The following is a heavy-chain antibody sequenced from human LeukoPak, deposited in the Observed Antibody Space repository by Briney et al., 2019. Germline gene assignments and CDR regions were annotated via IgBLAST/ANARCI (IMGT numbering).Heavy chain of an antibody. CDR3: ARGLIIGSHVFDF. CDR1: GFTVSDNF. Sequence: GGSLRLSCAASGFTVSDNFLSWVHQAPGKGLEWVSVFYSGGSTSYADSVKGRFTVSRDNSKNTLYLQMNSLRAEDTAVYYCARGLIIGSHVFDFWGQGALVTVSS. CDR2: FYSGGST. V-gene: IGHV3-53*01. J-gene: IGHJ4*02. D-gene: IGHD3-16*01.